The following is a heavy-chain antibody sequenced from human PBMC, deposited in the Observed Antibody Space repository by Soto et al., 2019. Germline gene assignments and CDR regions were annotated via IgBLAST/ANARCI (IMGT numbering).Heavy chain of an antibody. D-gene: IGHD2-21*01. CDR2: IYYYSGST. CDR1: GASISSYY. Sequence: QVQLQESGPGLVKPSETLSLTCTVSGASISSYYWSWIRQPPGKGLQWIGYIYYYSGSTNYNPSLQSRVTISVDMSKNQFSLKLSSVTAADTAVYYCARSRGGDFGYWGQGTLVTVSS. V-gene: IGHV4-59*01. J-gene: IGHJ4*02. CDR3: ARSRGGDFGY.